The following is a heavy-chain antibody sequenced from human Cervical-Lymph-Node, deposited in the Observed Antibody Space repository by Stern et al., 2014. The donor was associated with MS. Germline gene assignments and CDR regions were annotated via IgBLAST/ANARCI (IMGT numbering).Heavy chain of an antibody. CDR3: ARDSGYTAAAATNWFDP. D-gene: IGHD6-13*01. CDR1: GGTFSRYA. Sequence: VQLLESGAEVKKPGSSVKVSCKASGGTFSRYAISWVRQAPGQGLEWMGGIIPIFGTANYAQKFQGRVTITAAESTSTAYMELSSLRSEDTAVYYCARDSGYTAAAATNWFDPWGQGTLVTVSS. V-gene: IGHV1-69*01. J-gene: IGHJ5*02. CDR2: IIPIFGTA.